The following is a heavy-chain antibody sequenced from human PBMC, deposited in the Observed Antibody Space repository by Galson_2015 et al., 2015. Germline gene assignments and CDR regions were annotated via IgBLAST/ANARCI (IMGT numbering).Heavy chain of an antibody. J-gene: IGHJ4*02. CDR1: GFTFSDYY. D-gene: IGHD6-13*01. Sequence: SLSLSCAASGFTFSDYYMSWIRQAPGKGLEWFSYISSSGSTIYYADYVKGRFTISRDDAKNSLYLQMNSLRAEDTAVYYCAREASSWYFDYWGQGTLVTVSP. CDR2: ISSSGSTI. CDR3: AREASSWYFDY. V-gene: IGHV3-11*01.